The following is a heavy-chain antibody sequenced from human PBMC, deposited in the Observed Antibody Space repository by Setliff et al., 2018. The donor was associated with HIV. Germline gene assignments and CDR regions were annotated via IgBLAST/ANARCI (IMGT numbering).Heavy chain of an antibody. J-gene: IGHJ4*02. Sequence: SETLSLTCSVSGASVSSGRYYWGWIRQPPGKGLEWIATIHYTGSTYYNPSLKSRLIMSVDTSKNQFSLKLTSVTAADTAVYYCASQPAYSTDWYPPGYFDFWGQGTLVTV. D-gene: IGHD6-19*01. V-gene: IGHV4-39*07. CDR2: IHYTGST. CDR1: GASVSSGRYY. CDR3: ASQPAYSTDWYPPGYFDF.